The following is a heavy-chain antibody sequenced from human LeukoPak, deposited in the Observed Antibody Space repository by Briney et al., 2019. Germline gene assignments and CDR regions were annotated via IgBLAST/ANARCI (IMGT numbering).Heavy chain of an antibody. D-gene: IGHD4-17*01. Sequence: PSETLTLTCTVSGGSISSSSYYWGWIRQPPGKGLEWIGSSYYSGSTYYNPSLKSRVTISVDTSKNQFSLKLSSVTASDTAVYYCARCFRLTVTTLGWFDPWGQGTLVTVSS. CDR3: ARCFRLTVTTLGWFDP. J-gene: IGHJ5*02. V-gene: IGHV4-39*01. CDR2: SYYSGST. CDR1: GGSISSSSYY.